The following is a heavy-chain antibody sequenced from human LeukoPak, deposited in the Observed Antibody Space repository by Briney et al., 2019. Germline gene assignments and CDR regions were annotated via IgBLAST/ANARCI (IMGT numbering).Heavy chain of an antibody. J-gene: IGHJ6*02. CDR1: GGTFSSYA. V-gene: IGHV1-69*13. CDR3: VQKASRGYYYGMDV. CDR2: IIPIFGTA. Sequence: SVKVSCTASGGTFSSYAISWVRQAPGQGLEWMGGIIPIFGTANYAQKFQGRVTITADESTSTAYMERSSLRSEDTAVYYCVQKASRGYYYGMDVWGQGTTVTVSS.